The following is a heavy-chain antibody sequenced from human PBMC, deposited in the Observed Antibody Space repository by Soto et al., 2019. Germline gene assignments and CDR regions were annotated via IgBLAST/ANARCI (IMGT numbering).Heavy chain of an antibody. CDR2: INGGSGNT. V-gene: IGHV1-3*01. Sequence: ASVKVSCKASGYTFTNYAMHWVRQAPGQRLEWMGWINGGSGNTKYSPKLQDRVTITRDTSASTAYMELSSLRSEDTALYYCARDGVAAGNINFDYWGQGTLVTVSS. CDR1: GYTFTNYA. D-gene: IGHD6-25*01. J-gene: IGHJ4*02. CDR3: ARDGVAAGNINFDY.